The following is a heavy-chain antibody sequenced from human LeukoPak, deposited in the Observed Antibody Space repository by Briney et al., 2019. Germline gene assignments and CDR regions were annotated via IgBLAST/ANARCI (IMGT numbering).Heavy chain of an antibody. D-gene: IGHD3-3*01. CDR1: GGSFSGYY. V-gene: IGHV4-34*01. J-gene: IGHJ6*03. CDR3: ARGSSENYDFWSGYSGYYYYYMDA. Sequence: ASETLSLTCAVYGGSFSGYYWSWIRQPPGKGLEWIGEINHSGSTNYNPSLKSRVTISVDTSKNQFSLKLSSVTATDTAVYYCARGSSENYDFWSGYSGYYYYYMDAWGKGTTVTVSS. CDR2: INHSGST.